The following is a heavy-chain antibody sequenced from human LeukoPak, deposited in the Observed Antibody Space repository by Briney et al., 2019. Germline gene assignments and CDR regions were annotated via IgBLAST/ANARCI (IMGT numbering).Heavy chain of an antibody. D-gene: IGHD3-10*01. CDR1: GYTFTSYG. V-gene: IGHV1-18*01. Sequence: ASVKVSCKASGYTFTSYGISWVRQAPGQGLEWMGWISAYNGNTNYAQKLQDRVTMTTDTSTSTAYTELTSLRSDNTAVYYCARAYGITMVRGVIDYWGQGTLVTVSS. J-gene: IGHJ4*02. CDR3: ARAYGITMVRGVIDY. CDR2: ISAYNGNT.